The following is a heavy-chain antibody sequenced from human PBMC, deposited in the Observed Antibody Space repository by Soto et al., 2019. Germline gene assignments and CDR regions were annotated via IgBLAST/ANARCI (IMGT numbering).Heavy chain of an antibody. CDR3: TGDLDYGGNSEDCDS. D-gene: IGHD4-17*01. CDR1: EFSFNTYW. V-gene: IGHV5-51*03. Sequence: VQLVQSGAEVKKPGESLKISCKGSEFSFNTYWIAWVRQRPGEGLKWMGIIYPDDSRTTYSPSFHGQVTISADKSSNTASLQWRSLKASDTAMYYCTGDLDYGGNSEDCDSWGQGTRVTVSS. J-gene: IGHJ3*02. CDR2: IYPDDSRT.